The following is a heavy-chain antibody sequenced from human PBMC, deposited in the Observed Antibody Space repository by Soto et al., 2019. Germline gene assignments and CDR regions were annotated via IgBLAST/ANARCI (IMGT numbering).Heavy chain of an antibody. Sequence: PSETLSLTCTVSGGSISSGGYYWSWIRQHPGKGLEWIGYIYYSGSTYYNPSLKSRVTISVDTSKNQFSLKLSSVTAADTALYYCAREAMRGQQLDPFDYWGQGTLVTVSS. CDR1: GGSISSGGYY. CDR2: IYYSGST. J-gene: IGHJ4*02. CDR3: AREAMRGQQLDPFDY. D-gene: IGHD6-13*01. V-gene: IGHV4-31*03.